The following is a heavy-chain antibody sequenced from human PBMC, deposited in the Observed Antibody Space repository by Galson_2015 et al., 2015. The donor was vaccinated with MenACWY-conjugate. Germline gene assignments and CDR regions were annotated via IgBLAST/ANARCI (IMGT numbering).Heavy chain of an antibody. Sequence: SLRLSCASSGFTFNSYSINWVRQAPGKGLEWVSYISSSGSTIYYADSVKGRFTISRDNAKNSLYLQMNSLRAEDTAVYYCARGHDYGDYYYYGMDVWGQGTTVTVSS. CDR1: GFTFNSYS. J-gene: IGHJ6*02. CDR3: ARGHDYGDYYYYGMDV. V-gene: IGHV3-48*04. D-gene: IGHD4-17*01. CDR2: ISSSGSTI.